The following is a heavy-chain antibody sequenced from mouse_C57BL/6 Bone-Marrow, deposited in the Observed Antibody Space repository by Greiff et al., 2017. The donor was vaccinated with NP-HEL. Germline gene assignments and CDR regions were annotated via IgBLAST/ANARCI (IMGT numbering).Heavy chain of an antibody. J-gene: IGHJ1*03. CDR2: IDPSDSYT. CDR1: GYTFTSYW. D-gene: IGHD1-1*01. Sequence: QVQLQQPGAELVKPGASVRLSCKAFGYTFTSYWMQWVKQRPGQGLEWIGEIDPSDSYTNYNQKFKGKATLTVDTSSSTAYMQLSSLTSEDSAVYYCARTVVAPYWYFDVWGTGTTVTVSS. CDR3: ARTVVAPYWYFDV. V-gene: IGHV1-50*01.